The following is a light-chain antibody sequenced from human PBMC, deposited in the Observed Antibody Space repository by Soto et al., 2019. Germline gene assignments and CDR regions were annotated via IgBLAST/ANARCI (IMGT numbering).Light chain of an antibody. Sequence: QSALTQPPSASGSPGQSVTISCTGTSSDVGGYNYVSWYQQHLGKAPKLMIYEVTKRPSGVPDRFSGSKSGNTVSLTVSGLQAEDEADYFCRSFAGTIFCVFGTGTKVTVL. CDR2: EVT. CDR1: SSDVGGYNY. J-gene: IGLJ1*01. V-gene: IGLV2-8*01. CDR3: RSFAGTIFCV.